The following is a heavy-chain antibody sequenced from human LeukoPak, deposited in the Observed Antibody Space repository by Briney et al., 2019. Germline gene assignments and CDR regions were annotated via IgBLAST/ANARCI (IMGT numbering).Heavy chain of an antibody. Sequence: GGSLRLSCAASGFTFSSYAMHWVRQAPGKGLEWVAVISYDGSNKYYADSVKGRFTISRDNSKNTLYLQMNSLRAEDTAVYYSAKAYGDYWPHYYYYGIDVWGQGTTVTVSS. J-gene: IGHJ6*02. V-gene: IGHV3-30-3*01. D-gene: IGHD4-17*01. CDR3: AKAYGDYWPHYYYYGIDV. CDR1: GFTFSSYA. CDR2: ISYDGSNK.